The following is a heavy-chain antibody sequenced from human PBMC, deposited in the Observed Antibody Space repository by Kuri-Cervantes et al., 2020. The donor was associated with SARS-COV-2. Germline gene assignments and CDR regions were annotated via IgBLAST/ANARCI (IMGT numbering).Heavy chain of an antibody. J-gene: IGHJ4*02. V-gene: IGHV3-74*01. Sequence: ETLSLTCAVSGYSISSGYYWGWIRQPPGKGLVWVSRINPDGSYTNNADSVKGRFILSRDNAKNMLFLQMNSLRAEDTAVYYCVRDGDHWNFDYWGQGTLVTVSS. CDR1: GYSISSGYY. D-gene: IGHD1-1*01. CDR2: INPDGSYT. CDR3: VRDGDHWNFDY.